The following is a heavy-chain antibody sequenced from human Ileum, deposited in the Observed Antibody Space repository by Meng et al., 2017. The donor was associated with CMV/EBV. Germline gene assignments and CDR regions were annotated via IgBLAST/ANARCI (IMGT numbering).Heavy chain of an antibody. J-gene: IGHJ5*02. CDR1: GDSISSGSYY. CDR3: AGDWGPYSSRGYFDP. CDR2: IYYSGST. V-gene: IGHV4-39*07. Sequence: HLELAGAGPGLVTPSENLSLTVIVSGDSISSGSYYWAWIRQTPEKGLEWMGSIYYSGSTYDNPSLRSRVTISVDTSKNQFSLKLTSVTAADTAIYYCAGDWGPYSSRGYFDPWGQGTLVTVSS. D-gene: IGHD6-19*01.